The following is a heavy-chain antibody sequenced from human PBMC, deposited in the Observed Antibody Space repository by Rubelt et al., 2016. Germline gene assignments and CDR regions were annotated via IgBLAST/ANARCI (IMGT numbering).Heavy chain of an antibody. CDR1: GYTFTSYG. CDR3: ARERSI. CDR2: ISVENGRT. J-gene: IGHJ4*02. V-gene: IGHV1-18*01. Sequence: QVQLVQSGAEVKKPGASVKVSCKASGYTFTSYGISWVRQAPGQGLEWMGWISVENGRTDYAESFQGRVTLTTDTSTTSAYMELKNLRPDDTAVYYCARERSIWGQGTLVTVSS.